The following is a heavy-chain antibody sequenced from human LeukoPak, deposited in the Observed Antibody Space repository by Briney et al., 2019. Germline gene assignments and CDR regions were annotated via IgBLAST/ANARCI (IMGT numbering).Heavy chain of an antibody. D-gene: IGHD4-17*01. V-gene: IGHV3-73*01. CDR3: TTYGDYGPGSDY. J-gene: IGHJ4*02. Sequence: GGSLKLSCAASGFTFSSYAINWVRQASGKGLEWVGGIKSKTNSYVTAYAAAVKGSFTISTDDSKNTAYLQMNSLKTEDTAVYYCTTYGDYGPGSDYWGQGTLVTVSS. CDR2: IKSKTNSYVT. CDR1: GFTFSSYA.